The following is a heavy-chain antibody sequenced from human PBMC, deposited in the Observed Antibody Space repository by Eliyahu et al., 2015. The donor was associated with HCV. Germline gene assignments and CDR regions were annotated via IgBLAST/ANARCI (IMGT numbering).Heavy chain of an antibody. V-gene: IGHV3-48*02. J-gene: IGHJ4*02. CDR3: ARDNDWAFDY. CDR2: IDRSGTHI. CDR1: GFTFSLYS. Sequence: EVQLVESGGALVQPGGSLRLSCAASGFTFSLYSMNWVRQAPGKGLEYVSYIDRSGTHIQYADSVKGRFTISRDDVKNSLYLQMNSLRDEDTAVYYCARDNDWAFDYWGQGTLVTVSS. D-gene: IGHD1-1*01.